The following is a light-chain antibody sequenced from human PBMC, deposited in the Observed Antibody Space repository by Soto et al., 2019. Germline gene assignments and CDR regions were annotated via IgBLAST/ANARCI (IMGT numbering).Light chain of an antibody. CDR2: LNNDGTH. CDR1: SGHSYYA. Sequence: QPVLTQSPSASASLGASVKLTCTLSSGHSYYAIAWLQQQPEKGPRFLMKLNNDGTHTNGDGIPDRFSGSSSGAERYLTVSSLQSEDEADYYCQTSDTDIVVFGGGTKLTVL. V-gene: IGLV4-69*01. J-gene: IGLJ3*02. CDR3: QTSDTDIVV.